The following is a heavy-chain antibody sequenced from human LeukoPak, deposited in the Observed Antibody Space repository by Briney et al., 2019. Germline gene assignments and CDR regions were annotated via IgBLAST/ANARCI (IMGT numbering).Heavy chain of an antibody. CDR3: AKDLCGSYFLKGCRPPRGFDY. CDR2: LSYDGSYT. V-gene: IGHV3-30*18. CDR1: GFTFSSYS. J-gene: IGHJ4*02. D-gene: IGHD1-26*01. Sequence: GGSLRLSCAASGFTFSSYSMNWVRQAPGKGLEWVAVLSYDGSYTYYADSVKGRFTISRDNSKNTLYLQMNSLRAEDTAVYYCAKDLCGSYFLKGCRPPRGFDYWGQGTLVTVSS.